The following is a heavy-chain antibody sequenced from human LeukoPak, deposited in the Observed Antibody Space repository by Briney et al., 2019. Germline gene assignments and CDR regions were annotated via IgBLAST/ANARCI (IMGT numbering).Heavy chain of an antibody. Sequence: PSETLSLTCTVSDYSISSGYYWGWIRQPPGKGLEWIGSIHHSGYTYYNPSLKSRVTISVDTSKNQFSLKLSSVTAADTAVYYCAREIYCSGGSCSLGNAFDIWGQGTMVTVSS. CDR1: DYSISSGYY. D-gene: IGHD2-15*01. CDR3: AREIYCSGGSCSLGNAFDI. V-gene: IGHV4-38-2*02. CDR2: IHHSGYT. J-gene: IGHJ3*02.